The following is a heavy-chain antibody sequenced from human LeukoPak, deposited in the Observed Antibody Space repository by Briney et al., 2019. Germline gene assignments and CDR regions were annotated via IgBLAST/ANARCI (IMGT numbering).Heavy chain of an antibody. V-gene: IGHV1-2*02. Sequence: GASVKVSCKASGYTFTSYYMHWVRQAPGHALEWMGWINGNTGATLYAQKFQGRVTMTRDTSISTAYMDLSRLRSDDTAVYYCARGMGVLVPAATWFDPWGQGTLVTVSS. CDR1: GYTFTSYY. CDR2: INGNTGAT. J-gene: IGHJ5*02. D-gene: IGHD2-2*01. CDR3: ARGMGVLVPAATWFDP.